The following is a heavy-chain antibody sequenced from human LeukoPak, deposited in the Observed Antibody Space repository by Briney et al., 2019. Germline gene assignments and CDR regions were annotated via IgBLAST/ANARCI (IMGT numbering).Heavy chain of an antibody. Sequence: GGSLRLSGAASGFTFSSHWMTWVRQALGKGLEWVATIKQDGNEKQYVDSVKGRFTISRDNAKNSLYLQMNSLRAEDTAVYYCARSLYGSGSYDKGDGYFDYWGQGTLVTVSS. J-gene: IGHJ4*02. CDR3: ARSLYGSGSYDKGDGYFDY. V-gene: IGHV3-7*01. CDR1: GFTFSSHW. CDR2: IKQDGNEK. D-gene: IGHD3-10*01.